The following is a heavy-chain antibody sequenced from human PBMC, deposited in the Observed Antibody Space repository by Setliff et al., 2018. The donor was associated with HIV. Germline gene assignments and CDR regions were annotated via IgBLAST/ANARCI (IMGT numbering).Heavy chain of an antibody. D-gene: IGHD3-10*01. CDR2: IKQDGSKA. CDR1: GFTFSSYW. Sequence: GGSLRLSCAASGFTFSSYWMSWVRQAPGKGLEWVADIKQDGSKAYYMDSVKGRFTISRDNPKNSLYLQMTSLRAEDTGFYFCTREIRDGYPRSSNWGQGTLVTVSS. V-gene: IGHV3-7*05. CDR3: TREIRDGYPRSSN. J-gene: IGHJ4*02.